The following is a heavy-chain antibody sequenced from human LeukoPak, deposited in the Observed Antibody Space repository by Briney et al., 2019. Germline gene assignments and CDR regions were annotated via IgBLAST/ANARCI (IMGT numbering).Heavy chain of an antibody. J-gene: IGHJ4*02. CDR2: INTNTGNP. V-gene: IGHV7-4-1*02. CDR3: AIWYCSRGRCYSNARTFDY. D-gene: IGHD2-15*01. Sequence: ASVKVSCKASGYTFTSYAMNWVREAPGQGLEWMGWINTNTGNPTYAQGLTGRFVFSLDTSVSTAYLQISSLKAEDTAVYYCAIWYCSRGRCYSNARTFDYWGQGTRVTVSS. CDR1: GYTFTSYA.